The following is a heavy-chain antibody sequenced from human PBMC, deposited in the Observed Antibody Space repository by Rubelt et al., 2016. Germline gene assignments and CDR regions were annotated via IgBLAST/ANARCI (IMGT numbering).Heavy chain of an antibody. D-gene: IGHD6-19*01. CDR3: AREVPVDGTAFDP. CDR1: GASISSYY. CDR2: FSTTGIT. Sequence: LQKPSETLSLTCSVSGASISSYYWSWIRRPPGKGLECIASFSTTGITTYNPSLTSRVTMSVDTSTNQFSLKMRSVTAADTAVDYCAREVPVDGTAFDPWGQGTLVTVSS. V-gene: IGHV4-59*01. J-gene: IGHJ5*02.